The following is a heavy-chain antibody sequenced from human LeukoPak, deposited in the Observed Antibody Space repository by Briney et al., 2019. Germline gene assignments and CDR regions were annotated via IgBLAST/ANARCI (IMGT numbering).Heavy chain of an antibody. CDR1: GFTFTSYA. CDR2: ISYDGSNK. Sequence: PGRSQRLSCTASGFTFTSYAMHWLRPAQGKGLEWVAVISYDGSNKYFEHSVKARFTISREHSKNTLYLQMNSVRTEDTAMYYCARADGSGSYYSVPFDWGQGTLVTVSS. D-gene: IGHD3-10*01. V-gene: IGHV3-30*04. J-gene: IGHJ4*02. CDR3: ARADGSGSYYSVPFD.